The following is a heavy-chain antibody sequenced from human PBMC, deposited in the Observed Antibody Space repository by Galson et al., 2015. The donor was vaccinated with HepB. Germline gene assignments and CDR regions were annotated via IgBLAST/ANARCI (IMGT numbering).Heavy chain of an antibody. J-gene: IGHJ3*02. CDR1: GFTFSSYG. D-gene: IGHD1-26*01. V-gene: IGHV3-33*08. CDR3: ASDRELLVGTTHAFDI. Sequence: SLRLSCAASGFTFSSYGMHWVRQAPGKGLEWVAVIWYDGSNKYYADSVKGRFTISRDNSKNTLYLQMNSLRAEDTAVYYCASDRELLVGTTHAFDIWGQGTMVTVSS. CDR2: IWYDGSNK.